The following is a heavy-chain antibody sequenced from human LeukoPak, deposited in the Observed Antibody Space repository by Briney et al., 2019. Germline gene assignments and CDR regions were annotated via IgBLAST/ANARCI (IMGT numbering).Heavy chain of an antibody. CDR1: GFTFSSYA. Sequence: GGSLRLSCAASGFTFSSYAMHWVRQAPGKGLEWVAVISYDGSNKYYADSVKGRFTISRDNSKNTLYLQMNSLRAEDTAVYYCARIKRRDDSFDIWGQGTMVTVSS. CDR3: ARIKRRDDSFDI. J-gene: IGHJ3*02. V-gene: IGHV3-30-3*01. D-gene: IGHD1-1*01. CDR2: ISYDGSNK.